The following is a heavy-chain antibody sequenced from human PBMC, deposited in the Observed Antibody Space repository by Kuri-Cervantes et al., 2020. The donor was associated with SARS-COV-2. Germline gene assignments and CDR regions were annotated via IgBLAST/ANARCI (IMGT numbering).Heavy chain of an antibody. D-gene: IGHD2-2*01. CDR3: ATPNQKYCSSTSCSENFDY. V-gene: IGHV4-39*07. CDR1: GACIRSSAYS. CDR2: IYYSGNT. Sequence: SQTLSLTCRVSGACIRSSAYSWGWIRQPPGKGLEWIGSIYYSGNTHYNPPLKSRVTISVDTSKNQFSLKLSSVTAADTAVYYCATPNQKYCSSTSCSENFDYWGQGTLVTVSS. J-gene: IGHJ4*02.